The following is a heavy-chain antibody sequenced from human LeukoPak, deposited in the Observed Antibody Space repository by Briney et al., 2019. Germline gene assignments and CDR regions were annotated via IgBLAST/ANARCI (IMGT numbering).Heavy chain of an antibody. CDR2: IKQDGSEK. J-gene: IGHJ4*02. D-gene: IGHD3-10*01. V-gene: IGHV3-7*03. CDR3: ARETRYGSGSYFPDY. CDR1: GFTFSSYW. Sequence: GGSLRLSCAASGFTFSSYWMSWVRQAPGRGLEWVANIKQDGSEKYYVDSVKGRFTISRDNAKNSLYLQMNSLRAEDTAVYYCARETRYGSGSYFPDYWGQGTLVTVSS.